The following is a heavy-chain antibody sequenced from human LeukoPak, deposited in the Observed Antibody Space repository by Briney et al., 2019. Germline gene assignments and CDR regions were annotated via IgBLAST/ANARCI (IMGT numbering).Heavy chain of an antibody. V-gene: IGHV4-39*01. D-gene: IGHD3-10*01. Sequence: PSETLSLTCSVSGGSISSSSDYWGWIRQPPGKGLEWIGSIYYSGSTYYNPSRKSRVTIFVDTSKNQFSLKLSSVTAADTAMYYCARRESLGMDVWGQGTTVTVSS. CDR2: IYYSGST. CDR3: ARRESLGMDV. J-gene: IGHJ6*02. CDR1: GGSISSSSDY.